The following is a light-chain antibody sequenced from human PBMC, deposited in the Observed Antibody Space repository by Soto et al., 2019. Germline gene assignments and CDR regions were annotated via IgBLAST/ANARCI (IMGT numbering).Light chain of an antibody. Sequence: QSVLTQPPSVSGAPGQRVTISCTGSSSNIRAGYDVHWYQQLPGTAPKLLIYGNSNRPSGVPDRFSGSKSGTSASLAITGIQAEDEADYYCQSYDSSLSGYVFGTGTKVTVL. CDR2: GNS. CDR1: SSNIRAGYD. CDR3: QSYDSSLSGYV. J-gene: IGLJ1*01. V-gene: IGLV1-40*01.